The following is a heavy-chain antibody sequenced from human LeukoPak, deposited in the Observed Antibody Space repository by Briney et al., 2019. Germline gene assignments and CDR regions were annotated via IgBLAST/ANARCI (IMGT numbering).Heavy chain of an antibody. Sequence: GGSLRLSCAASGFTFSNYWMHWVRQVPGKGLVWVSRINVDGSVKSYADSVKGRFTISRDNAKNTVSLQMNSLRAEDTAVYYCVKDLILVDTPGDDFDYWGQGALVTVSS. CDR2: INVDGSVK. CDR1: GFTFSNYW. CDR3: VKDLILVDTPGDDFDY. V-gene: IGHV3-74*01. D-gene: IGHD4-23*01. J-gene: IGHJ4*02.